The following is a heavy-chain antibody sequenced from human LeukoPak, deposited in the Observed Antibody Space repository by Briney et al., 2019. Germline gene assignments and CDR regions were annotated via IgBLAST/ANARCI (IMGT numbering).Heavy chain of an antibody. Sequence: SETLSLTCTVSGDSVSNGNYYWSWLRQPPGQPLEWIGYIYYTGNTYYNPSLEGRVTLSVDTSKNQFSVKLSSVTAADTAVYYCARSQNYYGSGDYWSQGALVTVSS. CDR1: GDSVSNGNYY. CDR2: IYYTGNT. V-gene: IGHV4-61*01. J-gene: IGHJ4*02. D-gene: IGHD3-10*01. CDR3: ARSQNYYGSGDY.